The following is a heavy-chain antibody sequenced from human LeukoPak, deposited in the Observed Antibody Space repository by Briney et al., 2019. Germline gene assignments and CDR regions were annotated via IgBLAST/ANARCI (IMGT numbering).Heavy chain of an antibody. V-gene: IGHV3-30-3*01. Sequence: PGGSLRLSCAASGFTFSSYAMHWVRQAPGKGLEWVAVISYDGSNKYYADSVKGRFTISRDNSKNTLYLQMNSLRAEDTAVYYCARFSGYNWNDPFDYWGQGTLVTDSS. CDR2: ISYDGSNK. D-gene: IGHD1-20*01. CDR3: ARFSGYNWNDPFDY. CDR1: GFTFSSYA. J-gene: IGHJ4*02.